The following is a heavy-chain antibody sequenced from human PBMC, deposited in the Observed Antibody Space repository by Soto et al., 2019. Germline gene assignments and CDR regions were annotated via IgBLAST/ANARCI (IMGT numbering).Heavy chain of an antibody. V-gene: IGHV4-30-4*01. D-gene: IGHD2-2*01. CDR1: GGSISSGDYS. J-gene: IGHJ2*01. Sequence: QVQLQESGPGLVKPSQTLSLTCTVSGGSISSGDYSWSWIRQPPGKGLEWIGYIYYSGSTYYNTSLKSRVTISVDTSKHQFSLKLSSVTAADTAVYYCARVRPAYFDLWGRGTLVTVSS. CDR3: ARVRPAYFDL. CDR2: IYYSGST.